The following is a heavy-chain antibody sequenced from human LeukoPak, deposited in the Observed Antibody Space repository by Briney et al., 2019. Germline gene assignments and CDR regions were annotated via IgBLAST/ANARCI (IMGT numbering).Heavy chain of an antibody. CDR2: INHSGRT. Sequence: SETLSLTCAVYGGSFSGYYWNWIRQPPGKGLEWIGEINHSGRTKYNPSLKSRVTISVDTSKNQFSLILSSVTAADTAVYYCARGQFQRDYWGQGTLVTVSS. CDR1: GGSFSGYY. CDR3: ARGQFQRDY. D-gene: IGHD5-24*01. V-gene: IGHV4-34*01. J-gene: IGHJ4*02.